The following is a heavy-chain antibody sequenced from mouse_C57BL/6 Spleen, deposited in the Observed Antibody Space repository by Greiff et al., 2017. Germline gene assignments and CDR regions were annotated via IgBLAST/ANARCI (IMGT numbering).Heavy chain of an antibody. D-gene: IGHD2-2*01. CDR1: GYTFTSYW. V-gene: IGHV1-50*01. Sequence: QVQLKQPGAELVKPGASVKLSCKASGYTFTSYWMQWVKQRPGQGLEWIGEIDPSDSYTNYNQKFKGKATLTVDTSSSSAYMQLSSLTSEDSAVYDCAKRGMVTSYFDYWGKGTTLTVAS. CDR3: AKRGMVTSYFDY. J-gene: IGHJ2*01. CDR2: IDPSDSYT.